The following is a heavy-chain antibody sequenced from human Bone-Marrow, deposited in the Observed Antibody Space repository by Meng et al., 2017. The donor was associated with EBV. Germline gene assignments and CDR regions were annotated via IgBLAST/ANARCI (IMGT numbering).Heavy chain of an antibody. J-gene: IGHJ4*02. CDR1: GASVSGGTFH. CDR2: IYDGGTT. D-gene: IGHD6-6*01. V-gene: IGHV4-61*01. Sequence: QGQLQEPGQGLVQPSETRSLTCTVSGASVSGGTFHWSWIRQPPGKELEWIGYIYDGGTTIYNPSLKSRVTIFLDTSRNQFSLGLRSVTTADTAVYYCAKSSSSTPGVVDSWGQGTLVTVSS. CDR3: AKSSSSTPGVVDS.